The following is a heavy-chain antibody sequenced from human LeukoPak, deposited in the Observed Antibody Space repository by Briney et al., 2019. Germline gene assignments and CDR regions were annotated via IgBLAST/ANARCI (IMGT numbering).Heavy chain of an antibody. D-gene: IGHD6-6*01. CDR2: INPSGGSA. J-gene: IGHJ4*02. Sequence: ASVKVSCKASVYTFTTYYIHWVRQAPGQGLEWMGIINPSGGSATYAQKFQGRVTMTRDTSTSTVYMELSSLRSEDTAVYYCARDSSLSSFDYWGQGTLVTVSS. V-gene: IGHV1-46*01. CDR3: ARDSSLSSFDY. CDR1: VYTFTTYY.